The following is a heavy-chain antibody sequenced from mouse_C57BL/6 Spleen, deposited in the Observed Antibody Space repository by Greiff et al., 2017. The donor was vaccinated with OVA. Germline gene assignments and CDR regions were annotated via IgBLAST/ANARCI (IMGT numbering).Heavy chain of an antibody. V-gene: IGHV1-81*01. CDR1: GYTFTSYG. CDR3: ARGGGKAYYFDY. CDR2: IYPRSGNT. J-gene: IGHJ2*01. Sequence: QVQLQQSGAELARPGASVKLSCKASGYTFTSYGISWVKQRTGQGLEWIGEIYPRSGNTYYNEKFKGKATLTADKSSSTAYMELRSLTSEDSAVYFCARGGGKAYYFDYWGQGTTLTVSS.